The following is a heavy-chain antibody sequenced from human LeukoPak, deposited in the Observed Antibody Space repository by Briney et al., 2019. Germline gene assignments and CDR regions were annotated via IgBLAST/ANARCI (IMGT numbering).Heavy chain of an antibody. D-gene: IGHD6-13*01. Sequence: PGGSLRLSCAASGFTFSNYGMHWVRQAPGKGLEWVAVMWYDGSNEYYADSVKGRFTISRDNSKNTLFMQMNSLRAEDTAVYYCARKSSSWIGMDVWGQGTTVTVSS. J-gene: IGHJ6*02. CDR3: ARKSSSWIGMDV. CDR2: MWYDGSNE. CDR1: GFTFSNYG. V-gene: IGHV3-33*01.